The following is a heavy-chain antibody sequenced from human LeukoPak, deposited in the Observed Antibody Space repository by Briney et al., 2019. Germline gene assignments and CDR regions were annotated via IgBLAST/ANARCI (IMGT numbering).Heavy chain of an antibody. CDR1: GFTFSSYG. Sequence: PGGSLRLSCAASGFTFSSYGMHWVRQDPGKGLEWVAVIWYDGSNKYYADSVKGRFTISRDNSKNTLYLQMNSLRAEDTAVYYCARAPYSSSWYLDYWGQGTLVTVSS. D-gene: IGHD6-13*01. J-gene: IGHJ4*02. CDR3: ARAPYSSSWYLDY. V-gene: IGHV3-33*01. CDR2: IWYDGSNK.